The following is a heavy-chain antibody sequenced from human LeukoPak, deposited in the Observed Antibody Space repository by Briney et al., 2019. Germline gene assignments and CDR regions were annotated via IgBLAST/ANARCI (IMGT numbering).Heavy chain of an antibody. CDR2: LSSSSNYM. CDR1: GFTSSSYS. Sequence: GGSLRLSCAASGFTSSSYSMNWVRQAPGKGLEWVSSLSSSSNYMYYADSVKGRFTVSRDNAKNSLYLQMNSLKIEDTAVYYCTTYPTGYCSGATCYAYFDYWGQGTLVTVSS. J-gene: IGHJ4*02. CDR3: TTYPTGYCSGATCYAYFDY. V-gene: IGHV3-21*03. D-gene: IGHD2-2*01.